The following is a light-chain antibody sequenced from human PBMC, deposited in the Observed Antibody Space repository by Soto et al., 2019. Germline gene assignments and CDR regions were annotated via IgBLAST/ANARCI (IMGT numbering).Light chain of an antibody. CDR3: QSYDSSLSGV. CDR2: GNS. CDR1: RSHIGAGYD. Sequence: QSVLTQPPSVSGAPGQRVTLSCTGRRSHIGAGYDVHWYQQLPGTAPKLLIYGNSNRPSGVPDRFSGSKSGTSASLAITGLQAEDEADYYCQSYDSSLSGVFGGGTKLTVL. J-gene: IGLJ3*02. V-gene: IGLV1-40*01.